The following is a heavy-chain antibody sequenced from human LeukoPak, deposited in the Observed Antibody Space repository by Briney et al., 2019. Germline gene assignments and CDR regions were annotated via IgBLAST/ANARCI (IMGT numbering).Heavy chain of an antibody. D-gene: IGHD3-10*01. CDR3: ARARRADLRFGEAFRHSKAVRAFDI. CDR2: ITSSGTYI. V-gene: IGHV3-21*01. J-gene: IGHJ3*02. Sequence: GGSLKLSCATSGFTFNNYNMNWVRQAPGRALEWVSSITSSGTYIFYADSVKGRFTISRDNAKNSLYLQMNSLRAEDTAVFYCARARRADLRFGEAFRHSKAVRAFDIWGQGTMVTVSS. CDR1: GFTFNNYN.